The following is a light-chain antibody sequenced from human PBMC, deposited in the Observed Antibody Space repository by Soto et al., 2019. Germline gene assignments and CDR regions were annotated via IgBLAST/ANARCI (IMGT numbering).Light chain of an antibody. CDR3: QSYDSSLSAYV. J-gene: IGLJ1*01. V-gene: IGLV1-40*01. Sequence: QSALTQPPSVSGAPGQRVTISCTGSSSNIGAGYDVHWYQQLPGTAPKLLIYGNTNRPSGVPDRFSGSKSGTSASLAITGLQAEDEADYYCQSYDSSLSAYVFGPGTRVTV. CDR1: SSNIGAGYD. CDR2: GNT.